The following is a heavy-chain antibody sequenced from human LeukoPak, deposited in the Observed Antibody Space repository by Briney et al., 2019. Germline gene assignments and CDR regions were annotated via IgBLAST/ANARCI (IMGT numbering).Heavy chain of an antibody. D-gene: IGHD3-10*01. J-gene: IGHJ5*02. Sequence: SETLSLTCAVYGGSFSGYYWSWIRQPPGKGLEWIGEINHSGSTNYNPSLKSRVTISVDTSKNQFSLKLSSVTAADTAVYYCARLIWFGELSSWFDPWGQGTLVTVSS. CDR1: GGSFSGYY. V-gene: IGHV4-34*01. CDR3: ARLIWFGELSSWFDP. CDR2: INHSGST.